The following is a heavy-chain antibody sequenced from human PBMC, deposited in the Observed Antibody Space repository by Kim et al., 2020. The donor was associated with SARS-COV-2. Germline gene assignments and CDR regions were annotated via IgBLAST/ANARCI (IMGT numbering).Heavy chain of an antibody. V-gene: IGHV4-39*01. CDR1: GDSVSSGSHY. Sequence: SETLSLTCSVSGDSVSSGSHYWGWIRQPPGKGLEWIGSMYYFGDTHYNPSLKSRVTISVDTSKNPVSLRLNSVTAADTALYSCARHSPLSGSFAHWGPGT. CDR2: MYYFGDT. CDR3: ARHSPLSGSFAH. D-gene: IGHD3-22*01. J-gene: IGHJ4*02.